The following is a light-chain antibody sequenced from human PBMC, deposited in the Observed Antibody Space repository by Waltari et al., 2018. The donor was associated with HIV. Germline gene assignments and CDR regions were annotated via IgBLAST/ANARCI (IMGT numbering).Light chain of an antibody. CDR1: QSVLYTSNNKNY. Sequence: DIVMTQSPDSLAVSLGERATINCKSSQSVLYTSNNKNYLAWYQQKAGKPPKLLIYWASTRESGVPDRFSGSGSGTDFTLTITSLQAEDVAVYYCHQYYSIPRTFGQGTKVEI. V-gene: IGKV4-1*01. CDR3: HQYYSIPRT. CDR2: WAS. J-gene: IGKJ1*01.